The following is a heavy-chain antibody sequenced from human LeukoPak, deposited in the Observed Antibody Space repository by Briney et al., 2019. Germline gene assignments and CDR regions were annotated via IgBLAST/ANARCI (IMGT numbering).Heavy chain of an antibody. CDR3: ARGGDPLHYFDY. D-gene: IGHD3-16*01. V-gene: IGHV3-66*01. CDR1: GFTVSSNY. CDR2: IYSGGST. J-gene: IGHJ4*02. Sequence: GGSLRLSCAASGFTVSSNYMSWVRQAPGKGLEWVSVIYSGGSTYYADSVKGRFTISRDNSKNTLYLQMNRLRAEDTAVYYCARGGDPLHYFDYWGQGTLVTVSS.